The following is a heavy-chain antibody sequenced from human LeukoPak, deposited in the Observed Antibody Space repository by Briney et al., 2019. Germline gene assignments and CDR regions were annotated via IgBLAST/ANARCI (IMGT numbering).Heavy chain of an antibody. D-gene: IGHD6-19*01. V-gene: IGHV3-30*04. J-gene: IGHJ1*01. CDR1: GFTFSSYA. CDR2: ISYDGSNK. Sequence: GGSLRLSCAASGFTFSSYAMHWVRQAPGKGLEWVAVISYDGSNKYYADSVKGRFTISRDNSKNTLYLQMNSLRAEDTAVYYCARDLEGYSSGRTHFQHWGQGTLVTVSS. CDR3: ARDLEGYSSGRTHFQH.